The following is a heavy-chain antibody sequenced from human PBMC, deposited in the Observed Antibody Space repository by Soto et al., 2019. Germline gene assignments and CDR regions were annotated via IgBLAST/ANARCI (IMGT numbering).Heavy chain of an antibody. J-gene: IGHJ4*02. CDR1: GFTFSSYA. Sequence: EVQLLESGGGLVQPGGSLRLSCAASGFTFSSYAMSWVRQAPGKGLEWVATINNSGYSSFYAESVKGRFTISRDNSRNTVYLQMHNLRGEDTAIYYCAKREEWLAYFEYWGQGTLVTVSS. D-gene: IGHD3-3*01. V-gene: IGHV3-23*01. CDR3: AKREEWLAYFEY. CDR2: INNSGYSS.